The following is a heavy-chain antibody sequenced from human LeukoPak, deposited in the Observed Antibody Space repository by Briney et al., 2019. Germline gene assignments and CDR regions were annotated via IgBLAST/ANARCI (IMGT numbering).Heavy chain of an antibody. V-gene: IGHV4-39*01. CDR3: ARVRGYTVFDY. D-gene: IGHD6-25*01. J-gene: IGHJ4*02. CDR1: GSSISSSSYY. Sequence: KSSETLSLTCTVSGSSISSSSYYWGWIRQPPGKGLEWIGSIYYSGSTYYNPSLKSRVTISVDTSKNQFSLKLSSVTAADTAVYYCARVRGYTVFDYWGQGTLVIVSS. CDR2: IYYSGST.